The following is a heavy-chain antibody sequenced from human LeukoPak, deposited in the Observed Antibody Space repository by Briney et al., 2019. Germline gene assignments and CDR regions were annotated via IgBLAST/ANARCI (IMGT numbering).Heavy chain of an antibody. CDR2: ISYDGSNK. CDR3: AKIWYYDSTNDAFDI. D-gene: IGHD3-22*01. Sequence: GGSLRLSCAASGFTFSSYGMHWVRQAPGKGLEWVAVISYDGSNKYYADSVKGRFTISRDNSKNTLYLQMNSLRAEDTAVYYCAKIWYYDSTNDAFDIWGQGTMVTVSS. V-gene: IGHV3-30*18. CDR1: GFTFSSYG. J-gene: IGHJ3*02.